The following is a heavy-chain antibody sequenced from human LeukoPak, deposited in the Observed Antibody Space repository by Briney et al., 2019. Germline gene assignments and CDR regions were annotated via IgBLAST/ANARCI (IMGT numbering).Heavy chain of an antibody. CDR1: GGSINSYY. CDR3: ARETYCAADCYSGFDF. J-gene: IGHJ4*02. D-gene: IGHD2-21*02. V-gene: IGHV4-59*01. Sequence: SETLSLTCTVSGGSINSYYWSWIRQPPGKGLEWIGYIYYIGSTNCNPSLKSRVTISVDTSKNQFSLKLSSVTAADTAVYYRARETYCAADCYSGFDFWGQGTLVTVSS. CDR2: IYYIGST.